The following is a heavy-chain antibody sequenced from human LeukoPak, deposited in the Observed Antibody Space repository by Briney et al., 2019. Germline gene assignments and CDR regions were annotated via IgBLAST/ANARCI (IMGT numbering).Heavy chain of an antibody. V-gene: IGHV3-74*01. Sequence: GGSLRLSCAASGFTFSSYWMHWVRQAPGKGLVWVSRINSDGSSTSYADSVKGRFTISRDNAKNTLYLQMNSLRAEDTAVYYCASGEVWFGELLSIDYWGQGTLVTVSS. CDR1: GFTFSSYW. CDR3: ASGEVWFGELLSIDY. J-gene: IGHJ4*02. CDR2: INSDGSST. D-gene: IGHD3-10*01.